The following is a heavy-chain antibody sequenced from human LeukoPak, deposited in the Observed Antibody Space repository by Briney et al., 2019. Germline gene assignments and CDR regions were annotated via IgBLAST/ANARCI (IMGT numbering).Heavy chain of an antibody. V-gene: IGHV4-34*01. CDR2: INHSGST. CDR1: GGSFSGYY. CDR3: TRYGITMVRGVIIPDAFDI. Sequence: SETLSLTCAVYGGSFSGYYWSWIRQPPGKGLEWIGEINHSGSTNYNPSLKSRVTISVDTSKNQFSLKLSSVTAADTAVYYCTRYGITMVRGVIIPDAFDIWGQGTMVTVSS. D-gene: IGHD3-10*01. J-gene: IGHJ3*02.